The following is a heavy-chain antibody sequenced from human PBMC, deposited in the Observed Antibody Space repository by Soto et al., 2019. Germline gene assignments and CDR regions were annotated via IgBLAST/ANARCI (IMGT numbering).Heavy chain of an antibody. CDR1: GGSISSGDYY. CDR3: ARVDTAMVWANWFDP. CDR2: IYYSGST. V-gene: IGHV4-30-4*01. D-gene: IGHD5-18*01. J-gene: IGHJ5*02. Sequence: QVQLQESGPGLVKPSQTLSLTCTVSGGSISSGDYYWSWIRQPPGKGLEWIGYIYYSGSTYYNPSLKRRVTISVDTSKNQFSLKLSSVTAADTAVYYCARVDTAMVWANWFDPWGQGTLVTVSS.